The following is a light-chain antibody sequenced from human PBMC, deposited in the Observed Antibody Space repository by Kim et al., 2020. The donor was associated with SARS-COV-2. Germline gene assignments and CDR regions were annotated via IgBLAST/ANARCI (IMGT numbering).Light chain of an antibody. Sequence: GQKVIMSPTGNSSNIGAGYDVHWYQQFPGTAPNLLISDNTNRPSGVPDRFSGSESGTSASLAITGLQEEDETTYYCQSYDSSLGVVFGGGTKVTVL. CDR2: DNT. CDR1: SSNIGAGYD. V-gene: IGLV1-40*01. J-gene: IGLJ2*01. CDR3: QSYDSSLGVV.